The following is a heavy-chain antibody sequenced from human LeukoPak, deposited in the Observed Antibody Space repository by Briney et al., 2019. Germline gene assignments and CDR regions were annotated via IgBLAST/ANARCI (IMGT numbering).Heavy chain of an antibody. CDR2: ISPTSDYT. CDR1: GFTFIDYS. J-gene: IGHJ4*02. CDR3: ARCQYNSSPDF. V-gene: IGHV3-11*03. D-gene: IGHD6-13*01. Sequence: GGSLRLSYAASGFTFIDYSMSWVRQAPGKGLEWVSYISPTSDYTSYADSVKGRFTIFRDNAKNSLFLQMNSLRVEDTAVYYCARCQYNSSPDFWGQGTLVTVSS.